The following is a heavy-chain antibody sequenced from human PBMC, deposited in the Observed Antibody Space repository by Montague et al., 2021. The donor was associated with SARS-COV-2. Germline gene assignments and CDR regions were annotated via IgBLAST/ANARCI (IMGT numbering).Heavy chain of an antibody. CDR1: GGSISSYY. CDR3: ARDKPDYDFWPGYGMDV. J-gene: IGHJ6*02. Sequence: SETLSLTCTVSGGSISSYYWCWIRHPPGKGLEWIGYIYYSGRTNYNPSLTSRVTISVDTSKNQFSLRLSSVTAADTAVYYCARDKPDYDFWPGYGMDVWGQGTTVTVSS. D-gene: IGHD3-3*01. CDR2: IYYSGRT. V-gene: IGHV4-59*01.